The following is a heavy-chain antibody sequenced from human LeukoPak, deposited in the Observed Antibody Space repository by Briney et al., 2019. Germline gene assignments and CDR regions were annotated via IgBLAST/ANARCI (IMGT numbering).Heavy chain of an antibody. CDR3: ARDVSSGWYGNWGLDAFDI. CDR2: ISSTGGTT. Sequence: GGSLRLSCAASGITFSSYGMSWVRQAPGKGLEWVSSISSTGGTTYYADSVKGRFTISRDNSKNTLYLQMNSLRAEDTAVYYCARDVSSGWYGNWGLDAFDIWGQGTMVTVSS. V-gene: IGHV3-23*01. CDR1: GITFSSYG. D-gene: IGHD6-19*01. J-gene: IGHJ3*02.